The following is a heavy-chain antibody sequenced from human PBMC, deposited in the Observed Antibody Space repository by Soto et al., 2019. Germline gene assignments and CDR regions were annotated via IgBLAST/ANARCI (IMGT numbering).Heavy chain of an antibody. V-gene: IGHV1-69*04. CDR3: ATSCGSVNRAFDY. D-gene: IGHD3-22*01. CDR1: GDTFSFYS. Sequence: QVQLVQSGAEVKRPGSSVKVSCKASGDTFSFYSINWVRQAPGLGLEWMGRVNPILSMSNYAQRFQGRVTMTADKSTSTAYMELSGLRSEDTAMSYCATSCGSVNRAFDYWGQGALVTVSS. CDR2: VNPILSMS. J-gene: IGHJ4*02.